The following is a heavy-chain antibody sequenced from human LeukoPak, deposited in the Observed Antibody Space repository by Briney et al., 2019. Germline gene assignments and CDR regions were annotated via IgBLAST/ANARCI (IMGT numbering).Heavy chain of an antibody. CDR1: GYTFTSYD. J-gene: IGHJ4*02. D-gene: IGHD3-22*01. V-gene: IGHV1-8*01. Sequence: GASVKVSCKASGYTFTSYDINWVRQATGQGLEWMGWMNPNSGNTGYAQKFQGRVTMTRTTSISTAYMELSSLRSEDTAVYYCARGDYYDSSGPPDYWGQGTLVTVSS. CDR2: MNPNSGNT. CDR3: ARGDYYDSSGPPDY.